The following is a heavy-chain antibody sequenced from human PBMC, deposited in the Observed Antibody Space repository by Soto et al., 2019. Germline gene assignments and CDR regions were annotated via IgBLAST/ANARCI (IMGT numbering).Heavy chain of an antibody. CDR2: ISAASDGS. V-gene: IGHV1-3*01. Sequence: QVQITQSGPEVKEPGASVDISCKTSGYRFSGYPIHWVRQAPGQRPEWMGDISAASDGSRFSPTFQDSVTFTWDSSASTAHMTLSSLRAEDTAVYYCARGWGGFCTRSNCPEGYNLDVWGQGTTVIVS. CDR3: ARGWGGFCTRSNCPEGYNLDV. D-gene: IGHD2-8*01. J-gene: IGHJ6*02. CDR1: GYRFSGYP.